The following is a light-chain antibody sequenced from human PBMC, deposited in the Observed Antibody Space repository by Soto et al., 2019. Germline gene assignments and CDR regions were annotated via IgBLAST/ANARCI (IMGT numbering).Light chain of an antibody. V-gene: IGKV3-15*01. J-gene: IGKJ1*01. CDR3: QQYDNWPRT. Sequence: EFVLTQSPGTLSLSPGERATLSCRASQTVRNNYLAWYQQKPGQPPRLLIYDASTRATGIPSRFSGSGSGTEFTLTISSLKSEDFAVYYCQQYDNWPRTFGQGTKVDIK. CDR2: DAS. CDR1: QTVRNN.